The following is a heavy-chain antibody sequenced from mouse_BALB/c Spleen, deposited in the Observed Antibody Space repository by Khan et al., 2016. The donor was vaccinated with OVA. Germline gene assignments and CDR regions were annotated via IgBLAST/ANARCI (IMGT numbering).Heavy chain of an antibody. D-gene: IGHD2-2*01. CDR1: GFTFSTYA. V-gene: IGHV5-9-3*01. CDR3: ARSLVDYHAMDY. J-gene: IGHJ4*01. CDR2: ISTGGHYT. Sequence: EVELVESGGGLVKPGGSLKLSCSASGFTFSTYAMSWVRQTPEKRLECVATISTGGHYTFYPASVKGRFTISRDNAKNTLYLQMSSLRSEDTVKYYCARSLVDYHAMDYWGQGTSVTVSS.